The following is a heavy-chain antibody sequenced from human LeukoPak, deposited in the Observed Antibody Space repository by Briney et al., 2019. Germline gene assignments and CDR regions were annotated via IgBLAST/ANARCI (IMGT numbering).Heavy chain of an antibody. D-gene: IGHD2-8*01. CDR1: GFTFSSYW. CDR3: AKPLPKYCTNGVCYFDY. J-gene: IGHJ4*02. Sequence: PGGSLRLSCAASGFTFSSYWMSWVRQAPGKGLEWVANIKQDGSEKYYVDSVKGRFTISRDNAKNSLYLQMNSLRAEDTAVYYCAKPLPKYCTNGVCYFDYWGQGTLVTVSS. V-gene: IGHV3-7*03. CDR2: IKQDGSEK.